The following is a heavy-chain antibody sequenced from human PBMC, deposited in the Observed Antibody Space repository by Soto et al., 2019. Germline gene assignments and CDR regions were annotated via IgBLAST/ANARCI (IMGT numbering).Heavy chain of an antibody. CDR3: ATTTSKWLGEFQSQSYAMDV. CDR1: GYTLTELS. V-gene: IGHV1-24*01. D-gene: IGHD3-10*01. Sequence: ASVKVSCKVSGYTLTELSIHWLLQTPEKRLEWMGGFDPKEGETIYVKKLEGRVSMTEATSTDTAYMEMSSLRSEDTVVYYCATTTSKWLGEFQSQSYAMDVWGQGTTVTVSS. J-gene: IGHJ6*02. CDR2: FDPKEGET.